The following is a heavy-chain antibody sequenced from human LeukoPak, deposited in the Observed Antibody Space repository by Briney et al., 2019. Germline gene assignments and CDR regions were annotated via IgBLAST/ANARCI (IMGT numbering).Heavy chain of an antibody. CDR1: GFTFSSYA. Sequence: GGSLRLSCAASGFTFSSYAMSWVRQAPGKGLEWVSAISGSGGSTYYADSVKGRFTISKDNSKNTLYLQMNSLRAEDTAVYYCAKGGYCSSTSCYRDDAFDIWGQGTMVTVSS. J-gene: IGHJ3*02. CDR2: ISGSGGST. D-gene: IGHD2-2*01. CDR3: AKGGYCSSTSCYRDDAFDI. V-gene: IGHV3-23*01.